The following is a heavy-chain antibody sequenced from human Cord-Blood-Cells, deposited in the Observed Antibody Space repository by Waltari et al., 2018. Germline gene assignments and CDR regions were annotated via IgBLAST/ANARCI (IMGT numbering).Heavy chain of an antibody. CDR3: AKAGSSSSFDY. CDR1: GFTFITYG. CDR2: IWYDGSNK. V-gene: IGHV3-30*02. J-gene: IGHJ4*02. D-gene: IGHD6-6*01. Sequence: QVQLVESGGGVVQPGGSLRLSCASSGFTFITYGMHGVRLAPGKGLEWRAVIWYDGSNKYYTNSMKGRFTISTDKSKYTRYLQMNRRRAEDTAAYCCAKAGSSSSFDYWGQGPLLTVSS.